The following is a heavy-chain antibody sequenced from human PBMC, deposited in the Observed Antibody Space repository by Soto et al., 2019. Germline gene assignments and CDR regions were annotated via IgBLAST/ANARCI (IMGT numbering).Heavy chain of an antibody. V-gene: IGHV3-73*01. J-gene: IGHJ6*02. CDR2: IRSKANSYAT. Sequence: LRLSCAASGFTFSGSAMHWVRQASGKGLEWVGRIRSKANSYATAYAASVKGRFTISRDDSKNTAYLQMNSLKTEDTAVYYCTRRKSGSYFDYYYYGMDVWGQGTTVTVSS. CDR3: TRRKSGSYFDYYYYGMDV. D-gene: IGHD1-26*01. CDR1: GFTFSGSA.